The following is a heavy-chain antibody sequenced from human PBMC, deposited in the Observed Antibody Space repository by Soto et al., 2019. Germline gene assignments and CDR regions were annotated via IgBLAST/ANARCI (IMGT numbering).Heavy chain of an antibody. CDR3: ARGRSGRFGELSGYSYGSHAFDI. J-gene: IGHJ3*02. CDR2: INHSGST. CDR1: GGSFSGYY. D-gene: IGHD5-18*01. Sequence: ERLCRTCSVYGGSFSGYYWSWIRQPPGKGLEWIGEINHSGSTNYNPSLKSRVTISVGTSKNQFSLKLSSVTAADTAVYYCARGRSGRFGELSGYSYGSHAFDIWGQGTMVTVSS. V-gene: IGHV4-34*01.